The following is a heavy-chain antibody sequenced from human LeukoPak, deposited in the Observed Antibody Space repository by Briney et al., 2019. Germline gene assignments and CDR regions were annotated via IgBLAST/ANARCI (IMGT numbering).Heavy chain of an antibody. CDR3: ARVPFRYYFDY. CDR1: GFTVSSNY. Sequence: GGSLRLSCAASGFTVSSNYMSWVRQAPGKGLEWVSVIYSGGSTYYADSVKGRFTISRDNSKNTLYLQMNSLSVEDTAVYYCARVPFRYYFDYWGQGTLVTVSS. D-gene: IGHD2-21*01. V-gene: IGHV3-53*01. CDR2: IYSGGST. J-gene: IGHJ4*02.